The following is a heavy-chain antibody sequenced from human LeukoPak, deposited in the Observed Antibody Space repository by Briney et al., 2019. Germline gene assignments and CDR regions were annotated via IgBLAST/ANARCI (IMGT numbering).Heavy chain of an antibody. CDR2: ISGSGTTT. Sequence: PGGSLRLSCAASGFTFSDYALSWVRHAPGKGLEWVSGISGSGTTTYYADSVKGRFTISRDNSKNTLYLQMNSLRAEDTAIYYCAKESGRYSSSWYYWGQGTLVTVSS. J-gene: IGHJ4*02. CDR1: GFTFSDYA. D-gene: IGHD6-13*01. V-gene: IGHV3-23*01. CDR3: AKESGRYSSSWYY.